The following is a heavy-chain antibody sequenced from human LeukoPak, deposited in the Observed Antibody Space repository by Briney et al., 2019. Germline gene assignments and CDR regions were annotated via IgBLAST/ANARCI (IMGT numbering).Heavy chain of an antibody. V-gene: IGHV3-53*01. Sequence: GGSLRLSRAASGVIVSSSYMSWDRQAPGKGLEWVSVIHSSGDTYDADSVKGRFAISRDNSKNTLYLQMTSLRVDDTAVYYCARMAGAGPFDYWGQGALVTVSS. J-gene: IGHJ4*02. CDR1: GVIVSSSY. D-gene: IGHD5-24*01. CDR2: IHSSGDT. CDR3: ARMAGAGPFDY.